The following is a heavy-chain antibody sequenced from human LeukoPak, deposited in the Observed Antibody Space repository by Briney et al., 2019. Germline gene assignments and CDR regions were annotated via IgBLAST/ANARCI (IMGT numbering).Heavy chain of an antibody. V-gene: IGHV3-15*05. CDR3: AKALLEPNTFDY. D-gene: IGHD1-1*01. J-gene: IGHJ4*02. CDR2: IKRKSDGGTT. CDR1: GFTFSNAW. Sequence: PGGSLRLSCVASGFTFSNAWMSWVRQAPGKGLEWVGRIKRKSDGGTTDYAGPVKGRFTISRDDSKNTLYLQMNSLRTEDTALYYCAKALLEPNTFDYWGQGTLVTVSS.